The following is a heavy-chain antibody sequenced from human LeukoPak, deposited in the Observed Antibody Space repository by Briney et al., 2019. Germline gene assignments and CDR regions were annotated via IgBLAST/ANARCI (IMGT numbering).Heavy chain of an antibody. Sequence: PSETLSLTCAVYGGTFSGYYWNWIRQPPGKGLEWIGEINHSGSTNYNPSLKSRVTISVDTSKNQFSLKLSSVTAADTAVYYCARPRGYILSGLGYWGQGTLVTVSS. V-gene: IGHV4-34*01. CDR3: ARPRGYILSGLGY. CDR1: GGTFSGYY. CDR2: INHSGST. J-gene: IGHJ4*02. D-gene: IGHD5-12*01.